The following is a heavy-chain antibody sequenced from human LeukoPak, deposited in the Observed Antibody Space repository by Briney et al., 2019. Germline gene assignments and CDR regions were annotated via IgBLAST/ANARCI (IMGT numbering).Heavy chain of an antibody. CDR2: VCPSDSDT. V-gene: IGHV5-51*01. D-gene: IGHD2-21*02. CDR1: GYTFSDYY. CDR3: ARIKAFCGDHCPLLYKY. Sequence: GESLKISCQASGYTFSDYYNGWVRQMPGKALEWIRIVCPSDSDTRYSPSFQGQVTISADKSINTAYLQWSSLKASDTAMYYCARIKAFCGDHCPLLYKYWGQGTLVTVSS. J-gene: IGHJ4*02.